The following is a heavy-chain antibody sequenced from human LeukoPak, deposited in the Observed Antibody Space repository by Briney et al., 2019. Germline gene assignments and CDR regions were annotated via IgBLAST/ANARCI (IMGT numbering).Heavy chain of an antibody. D-gene: IGHD3-9*01. Sequence: ASVKVSCKASGYTFTGYYMHWVRQAPGQGLEWMGWINPNSGGTNYAQKFQGRVTMTRDTSISTAYMELRSLRSDDTAVYYCAREPTLRYFDWLLPARETERFDYWGQGTLVTVSS. CDR3: AREPTLRYFDWLLPARETERFDY. V-gene: IGHV1-2*02. CDR1: GYTFTGYY. J-gene: IGHJ4*02. CDR2: INPNSGGT.